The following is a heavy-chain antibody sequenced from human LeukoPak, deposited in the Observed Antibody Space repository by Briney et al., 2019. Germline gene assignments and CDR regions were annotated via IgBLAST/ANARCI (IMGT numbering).Heavy chain of an antibody. CDR2: ISNSSSYI. D-gene: IGHD4-17*01. CDR3: VLFGDYESPDGFDI. J-gene: IGHJ3*02. Sequence: PGGSLRLSCAASGFTFSSYSMNWVRQAPGKGLEWVSSISNSSSYIYYADSVKGRFTISRDNAKNSLYLQMNSLRAEDTAVYYCVLFGDYESPDGFDIWGQGTMVTVSS. V-gene: IGHV3-21*01. CDR1: GFTFSSYS.